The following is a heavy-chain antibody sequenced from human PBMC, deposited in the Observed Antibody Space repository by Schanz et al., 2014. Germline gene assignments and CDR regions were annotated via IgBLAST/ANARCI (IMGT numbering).Heavy chain of an antibody. D-gene: IGHD2-15*01. J-gene: IGHJ6*02. CDR2: ISGSGGST. CDR3: AKARRKSNCSGGRCFHYSYYGMDV. CDR1: GFTFSKYW. V-gene: IGHV3-23*01. Sequence: EVQLLDSGGGLVQPGGSLRLSCGGSGFTFSKYWMSWVRQAPGKGLEWVSAISGSGGSTYYADSVKGRFTISRDNSKNTLYLQMNSLRAEDTAVYYCAKARRKSNCSGGRCFHYSYYGMDVWGQGTTVTVSS.